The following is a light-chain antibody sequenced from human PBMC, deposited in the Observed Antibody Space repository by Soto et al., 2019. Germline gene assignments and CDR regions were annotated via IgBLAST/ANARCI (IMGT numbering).Light chain of an antibody. CDR3: QQYRT. CDR2: GAS. J-gene: IGKJ1*01. V-gene: IGKV3-20*01. Sequence: EIGLTQSPCTLSLSPGERATLSCRASQSVSSSYLAWYQQKPGQAPRLLIYGASSRATGIPDRFSGSGSGTDFTLTISRLEPEDFAVYYCQQYRTFGQGTKVDIK. CDR1: QSVSSSY.